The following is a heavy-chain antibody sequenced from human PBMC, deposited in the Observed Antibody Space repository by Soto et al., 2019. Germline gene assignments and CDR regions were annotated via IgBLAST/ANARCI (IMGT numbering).Heavy chain of an antibody. J-gene: IGHJ6*02. CDR3: ARAIVVTVGGMDV. Sequence: QVQLQESGPGLVKPSQTLSLTCTVSGGSISNADYYWSWVRQPPGKGREGIGYLYYSGSSFFNPYLKRRLTMSKDTSKNQFSLRLTSVTAADTAVYYCARAIVVTVGGMDVWGRGTTVTVSS. CDR1: GGSISNADYY. V-gene: IGHV4-30-4*01. D-gene: IGHD5-12*01. CDR2: LYYSGSS.